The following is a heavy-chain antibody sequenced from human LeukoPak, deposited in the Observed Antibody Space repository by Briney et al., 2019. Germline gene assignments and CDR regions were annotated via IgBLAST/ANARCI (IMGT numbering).Heavy chain of an antibody. CDR1: GGTFSSYA. V-gene: IGHV1-69*05. J-gene: IGHJ4*02. CDR3: ARDGITMVRGVITQPLDY. Sequence: SVKVSCKASGGTFSSYAISWVRQAPGQGLEWMGGIIPIFGTANYAQKFQGRVTMTRDTSISTAYMELSSLRSEDTAVYYCARDGITMVRGVITQPLDYWGQGTLVTVSS. D-gene: IGHD3-10*01. CDR2: IIPIFGTA.